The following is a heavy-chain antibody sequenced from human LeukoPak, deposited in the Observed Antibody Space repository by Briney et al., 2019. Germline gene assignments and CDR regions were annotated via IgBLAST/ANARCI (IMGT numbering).Heavy chain of an antibody. CDR1: GYTFTSYG. J-gene: IGHJ6*03. V-gene: IGHV1-18*01. Sequence: ASVKVSCKASGYTFTSYGISWVRQAPGQGLEWMGWISAYNGNTNYAQKLQGRVTMTTDTSTSTAYMELRSLRSDDTAVYYCARGTSVVAATLDYYYYYMDVWGKGTTVTVSS. CDR2: ISAYNGNT. D-gene: IGHD2-15*01. CDR3: ARGTSVVAATLDYYYYYMDV.